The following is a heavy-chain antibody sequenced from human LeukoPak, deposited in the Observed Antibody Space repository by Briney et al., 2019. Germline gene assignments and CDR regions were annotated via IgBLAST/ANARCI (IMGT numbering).Heavy chain of an antibody. CDR1: GFTFDDYA. J-gene: IGHJ4*02. V-gene: IGHV3-43*02. CDR3: AKDTLLTAMIDY. CDR2: ISGDGGST. D-gene: IGHD5-18*01. Sequence: GGSLRLSCAASGFTFDDYAMHWVRQAPGKGLEWVPLISGDGGSTYYADSVKGRFIISRDNSKNSLYLQMNSLRTEDTALYYCAKDTLLTAMIDYWGQGTLVTVSS.